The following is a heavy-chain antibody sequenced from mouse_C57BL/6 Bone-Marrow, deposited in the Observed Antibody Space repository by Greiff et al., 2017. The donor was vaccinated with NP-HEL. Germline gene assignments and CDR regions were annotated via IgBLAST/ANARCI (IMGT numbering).Heavy chain of an antibody. CDR2: ISNGGGST. CDR3: ARGGLLPSFDY. Sequence: EVQLVESGGGLVQPGGSLKLSCAASGFTFSDYYMYWVRQTPEKRLEWVAYISNGGGSTYYPDTVKGRFTISRDNAKNTLYLQMSRRKSEDTAMYYCARGGLLPSFDYWGQGTTLTVSS. D-gene: IGHD2-3*01. CDR1: GFTFSDYY. J-gene: IGHJ2*01. V-gene: IGHV5-12*01.